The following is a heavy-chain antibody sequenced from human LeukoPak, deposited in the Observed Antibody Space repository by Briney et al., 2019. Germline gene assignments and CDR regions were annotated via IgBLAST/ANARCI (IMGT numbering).Heavy chain of an antibody. V-gene: IGHV3-30*18. CDR2: ISYDGSNK. Sequence: GGSLRLPCAASGFTFSSYGMHWVRQAPGKGLEWVAVISYDGSNKYYADSVKGRFTISRDNSKNTLYLQMNSLRAEDTAVYYCAKDLQLWVQDYGMDVWGQGTTVTVSS. CDR1: GFTFSSYG. J-gene: IGHJ6*02. D-gene: IGHD5-18*01. CDR3: AKDLQLWVQDYGMDV.